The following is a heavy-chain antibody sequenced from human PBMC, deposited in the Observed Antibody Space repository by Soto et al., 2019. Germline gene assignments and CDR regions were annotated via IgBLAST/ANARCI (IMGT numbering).Heavy chain of an antibody. CDR1: GYSFTRYS. V-gene: IGHV1-3*01. Sequence: QAQLVQSGAEVKKPGASVKVSCKASGYSFTRYSIHWVRQAPGQRLEWMGWTNAGNGNTKYSQKFQGRVTITRDTSASTAYMELSSLRSEDTSVYYCGRDSKWDDTSVGMDVWGQGTKVTVSS. J-gene: IGHJ6*02. CDR3: GRDSKWDDTSVGMDV. CDR2: TNAGNGNT. D-gene: IGHD3-22*01.